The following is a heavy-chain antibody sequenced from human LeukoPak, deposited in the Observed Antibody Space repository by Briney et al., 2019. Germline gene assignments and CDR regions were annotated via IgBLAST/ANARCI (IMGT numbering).Heavy chain of an antibody. D-gene: IGHD3-16*01. Sequence: IPSETLSLTCSVSGGSIGNYFWSWVRQPAGKGLEWIGRIYGSGSTSYNPSLESRVTISTDKSKHQFSLKLRSVTAADTAVYYCGRYDHGSVERWGPGTLVTVSS. J-gene: IGHJ4*02. V-gene: IGHV4-4*07. CDR1: GGSIGNYF. CDR3: GRYDHGSVER. CDR2: IYGSGST.